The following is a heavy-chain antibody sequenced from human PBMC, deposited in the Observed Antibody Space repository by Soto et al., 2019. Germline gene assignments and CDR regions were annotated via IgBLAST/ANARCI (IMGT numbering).Heavy chain of an antibody. CDR3: ARMESFGSLNWFDP. J-gene: IGHJ5*02. CDR1: AYTFTNND. D-gene: IGHD3-10*01. CDR2: MNPGSGDT. Sequence: SVKVSCKASAYTFTNNDISWVRQATGQGLEWMGWMNPGSGDTGYAQKFQGRVTMTRDISIATAYMELNSLTSEDTAIYYCARMESFGSLNWFDPWGQGTLVTGSS. V-gene: IGHV1-8*02.